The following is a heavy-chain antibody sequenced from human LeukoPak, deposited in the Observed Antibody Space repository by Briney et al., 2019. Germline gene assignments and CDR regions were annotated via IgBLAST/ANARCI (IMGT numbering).Heavy chain of an antibody. CDR1: GGSISSYY. J-gene: IGHJ5*02. V-gene: IGHV4-4*07. Sequence: SETLSLTCTVSGGSISSYYWSWIRQPAGKGLEWIGRIYTSGSTNYNPSLKSRVTMSVDTSKNQFSLKLSSVTAADTAVYYCARDLYYYGSGIPNWFDPWGQGTLVTVSS. CDR3: ARDLYYYGSGIPNWFDP. D-gene: IGHD3-10*01. CDR2: IYTSGST.